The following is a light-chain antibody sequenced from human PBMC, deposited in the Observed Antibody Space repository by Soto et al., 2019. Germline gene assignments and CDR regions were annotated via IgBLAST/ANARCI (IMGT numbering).Light chain of an antibody. CDR2: TAS. Sequence: IEVTQSPSSLSASVGDRVTITCRASQSIGNYLSWYQQKPGKAPNLLIYTASSLQSGVPSRFSGSGSGTYFTLTINSLQPEDFATYYCQQSHSTVAFGQGTRLEIK. J-gene: IGKJ5*01. V-gene: IGKV1-39*01. CDR1: QSIGNY. CDR3: QQSHSTVA.